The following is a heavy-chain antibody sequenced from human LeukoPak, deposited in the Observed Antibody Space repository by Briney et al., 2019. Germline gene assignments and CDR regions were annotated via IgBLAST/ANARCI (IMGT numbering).Heavy chain of an antibody. J-gene: IGHJ4*02. CDR1: GFTFSSYG. CDR2: IRYDGSNK. V-gene: IGHV3-30*02. Sequence: PGGSLRLSCAASGFTFSSYGMHWVSQAPGKELEWVAFIRYDGSNKYYADSLKGRFTISRDNSNNTLYLQMNSLRAEDTAVYYCAKGYRAYDSRYLFDYCGQGTLVTVSS. D-gene: IGHD5-12*01. CDR3: AKGYRAYDSRYLFDY.